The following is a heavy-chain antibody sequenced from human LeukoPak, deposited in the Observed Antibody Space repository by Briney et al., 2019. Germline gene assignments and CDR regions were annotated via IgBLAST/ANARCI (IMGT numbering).Heavy chain of an antibody. CDR2: INWNGGRT. CDR3: ERSPPASPFDY. Sequence: PGGSLRLSCAASGFTFDDYGMSWVRQAPGKGLELVSGINWNGGRTGYVDSVKGRFTISRDNAKNSLYLQMNSLRAEDTALYYCERSPPASPFDYWGQGTLVTVSS. D-gene: IGHD2-2*01. J-gene: IGHJ4*02. CDR1: GFTFDDYG. V-gene: IGHV3-20*04.